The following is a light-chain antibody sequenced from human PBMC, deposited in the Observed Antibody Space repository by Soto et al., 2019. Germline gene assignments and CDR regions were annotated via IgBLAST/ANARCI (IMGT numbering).Light chain of an antibody. V-gene: IGKV3D-15*01. CDR2: GAS. CDR3: QQYNNWPLT. Sequence: EIVMTQSPAALSVSQGESVTLSCRASQSLSSNLAWYQQKPGQAPRLLIYGASARATGIPARFSGSGSGTEFTLTISSLQPEDCVVYYCQQYNNWPLTFGGGTKVDI. CDR1: QSLSSN. J-gene: IGKJ4*01.